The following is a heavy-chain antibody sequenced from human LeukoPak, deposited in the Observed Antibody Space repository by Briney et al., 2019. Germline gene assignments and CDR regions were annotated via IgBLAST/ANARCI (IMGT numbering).Heavy chain of an antibody. CDR1: GAPISSYY. CDR3: ARGYGDYRFDY. J-gene: IGHJ4*02. V-gene: IGHV4-59*08. Sequence: SETLSLTCTVSGAPISSYYWSWIRQPPGKGLEWIGYISYSGSAKYNPSLKSRVTISVDTSKNQFSLKLSSVTAADTAVYYCARGYGDYRFDYWGQGTLVTVSS. D-gene: IGHD4-17*01. CDR2: ISYSGSA.